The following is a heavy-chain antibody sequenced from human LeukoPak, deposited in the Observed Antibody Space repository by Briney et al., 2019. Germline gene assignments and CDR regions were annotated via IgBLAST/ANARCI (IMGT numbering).Heavy chain of an antibody. CDR1: GGSISSYY. V-gene: IGHV4-59*08. CDR3: ARIEMATVGLLPDY. J-gene: IGHJ4*02. D-gene: IGHD5-24*01. CDR2: IYYSGST. Sequence: SETLSLTCTVSGGSISSYYWSWIRQPPGKGLEWIGYIYYSGSTNYNPSLKSRVTISVDTSKNQFSLKLSSVTAADTAVYYCARIEMATVGLLPDYWGQGTLVTVSS.